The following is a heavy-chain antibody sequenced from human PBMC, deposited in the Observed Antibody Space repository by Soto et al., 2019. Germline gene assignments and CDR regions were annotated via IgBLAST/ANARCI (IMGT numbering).Heavy chain of an antibody. V-gene: IGHV2-5*02. Sequence: QITLNESGPTLVKPTQTLTLTCTFSGFSLTTIGVGVGGIRQSPGKAPEWLALIYWDDDKRYSPSLKSRLTITKDTSKNQVVLTMANLDPADTATYYCAHRVLRTVFGLVTTTAIYFDFWGQGTPVAVSS. CDR3: AHRVLRTVFGLVTTTAIYFDF. CDR2: IYWDDDK. CDR1: GFSLTTIGVG. D-gene: IGHD3-3*01. J-gene: IGHJ4*02.